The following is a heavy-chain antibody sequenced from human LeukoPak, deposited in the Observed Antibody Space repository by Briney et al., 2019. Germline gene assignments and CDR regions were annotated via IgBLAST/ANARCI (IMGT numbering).Heavy chain of an antibody. CDR3: GRNRLGKALDI. D-gene: IGHD7-27*01. V-gene: IGHV1-2*02. CDR1: GYFFTDYY. CDR2: INPNSGGT. J-gene: IGHJ3*02. Sequence: ASVKVSCKASGYFFTDYYIHWVRQAPGQGLEWMGWINPNSGGTKDEEKFQGRVTMTRDTSISTVYLELSRLRSDDTAVYYCGRNRLGKALDIWSQGTMVTVSS.